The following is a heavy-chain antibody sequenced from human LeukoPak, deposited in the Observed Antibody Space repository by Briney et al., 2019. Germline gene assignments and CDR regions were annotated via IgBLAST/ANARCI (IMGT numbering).Heavy chain of an antibody. CDR1: GFTFSSYW. V-gene: IGHV3-74*01. D-gene: IGHD3-22*01. CDR2: INSDGSST. J-gene: IGHJ4*02. Sequence: GGSLRLSCAASGFTFSSYWMHWVRQAPGKGLVWVSRINSDGSSTSYADSVKGRFTISRDNAKNTLYLQMNSLRAEDTAVYYCARAEPYDSSGYALDYWGQGTLVTVSS. CDR3: ARAEPYDSSGYALDY.